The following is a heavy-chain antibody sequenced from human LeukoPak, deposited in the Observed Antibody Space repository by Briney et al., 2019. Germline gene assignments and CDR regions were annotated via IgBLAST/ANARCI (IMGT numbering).Heavy chain of an antibody. CDR2: IIPIFGIA. J-gene: IGHJ5*02. CDR3: ARESGERGYYYDSSGSHNWFDP. Sequence: SVKVSCKASGGTFSSYAISWVRQAPGQGLEWMGRIIPIFGIANYAQKFQGRVTITADKSTSTAYMELSSLRSEDTAVYYCARESGERGYYYDSSGSHNWFDPWGQGTLVTVSS. D-gene: IGHD3-22*01. V-gene: IGHV1-69*04. CDR1: GGTFSSYA.